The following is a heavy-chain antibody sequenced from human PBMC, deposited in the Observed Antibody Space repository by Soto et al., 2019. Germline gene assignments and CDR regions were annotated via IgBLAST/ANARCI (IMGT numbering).Heavy chain of an antibody. CDR2: INPSGGST. J-gene: IGHJ6*03. Sequence: GASVKVSCKASGYTFTSYYMHWVRQAPGQGLEWMGIINPSGGSTSYAQKFQGRVTMTRDTSTSTVYMELSSLRSEDTAVYYCARDPAVPAAHYYMDVWGKGTTVTVSS. V-gene: IGHV1-46*03. CDR3: ARDPAVPAAHYYMDV. D-gene: IGHD2-2*01. CDR1: GYTFTSYY.